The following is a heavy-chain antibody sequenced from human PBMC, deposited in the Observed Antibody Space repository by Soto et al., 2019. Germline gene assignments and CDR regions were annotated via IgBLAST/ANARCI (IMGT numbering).Heavy chain of an antibody. D-gene: IGHD4-4*01. V-gene: IGHV4-30-4*01. Sequence: SETLSLTCTASGGSISSGDYYWSWIRQPPGKGLEWIGYIYYSGSTYYNPSLKSRVTISVDTSKNQFSLKLSSVTAADTAVYYCARVTVTIGDYYYGMDVWGQGTTVTVSS. CDR1: GGSISSGDYY. CDR3: ARVTVTIGDYYYGMDV. J-gene: IGHJ6*02. CDR2: IYYSGST.